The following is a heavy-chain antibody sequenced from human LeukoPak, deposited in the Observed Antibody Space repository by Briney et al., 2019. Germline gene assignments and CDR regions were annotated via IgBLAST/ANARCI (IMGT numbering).Heavy chain of an antibody. V-gene: IGHV3-7*01. D-gene: IGHD2-21*02. Sequence: GGSLRLSCAASGFNFGIYWMSWVRQAPGKGLEWVAHIKEDGSAKYYVDSVKGRFTISRENAKNSVYLQMNSLRAEDTAVYYCARECGGDCYSDYWGQGTLVTVSS. J-gene: IGHJ4*02. CDR3: ARECGGDCYSDY. CDR1: GFNFGIYW. CDR2: IKEDGSAK.